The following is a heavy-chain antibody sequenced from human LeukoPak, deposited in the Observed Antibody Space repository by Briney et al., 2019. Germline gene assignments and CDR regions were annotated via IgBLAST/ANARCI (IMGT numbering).Heavy chain of an antibody. V-gene: IGHV3-23*01. J-gene: IGHJ4*02. CDR1: GFTFSSHA. D-gene: IGHD3-3*01. Sequence: PGGSLRLSCAASGFTFSSHAMSWVRQAPGKGLEWVSAISGSGGSTYYADSVKGRFTISRDNSKNTLYLQMNSLRAEDTAVYYCAKDKRYDFWSGYYPDYWGQGTLVTVSS. CDR3: AKDKRYDFWSGYYPDY. CDR2: ISGSGGST.